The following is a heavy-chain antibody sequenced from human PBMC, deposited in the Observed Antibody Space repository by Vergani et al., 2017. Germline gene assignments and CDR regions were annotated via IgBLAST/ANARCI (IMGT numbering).Heavy chain of an antibody. CDR2: IRGSGGST. CDR1: GFTFSSYD. V-gene: IGHV3-23*01. D-gene: IGHD6-13*01. J-gene: IGHJ4*02. CDR3: AKDNQNIAAAGTFDY. Sequence: EVQLLESGGGLVQPGGSLRLSCAASGFTFSSYDMSWVRQAPGKGLEWVSAIRGSGGSTYYADSVKGRFTISRDNSKNTLYMQMNSRRAEDTAVYYCAKDNQNIAAAGTFDYWGQGTLVTVSS.